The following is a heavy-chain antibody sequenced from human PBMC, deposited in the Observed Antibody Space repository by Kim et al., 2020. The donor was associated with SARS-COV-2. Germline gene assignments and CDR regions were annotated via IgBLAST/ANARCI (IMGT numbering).Heavy chain of an antibody. J-gene: IGHJ4*02. CDR2: IKQDGSEK. V-gene: IGHV3-7*03. CDR1: GFTFSSYW. Sequence: GGSLRLSCAASGFTFSSYWMSWVRQAPGKGLEWVANIKQDGSEKYHVDSVKGRFTISRDNAKNSLYLQMNSLRAEDTAVYYCVRALSCGTADQGRTRCYYFDCWRQGTL. D-gene: IGHD2-2*01. CDR3: VRALSCGTADQGRTRCYYFDC.